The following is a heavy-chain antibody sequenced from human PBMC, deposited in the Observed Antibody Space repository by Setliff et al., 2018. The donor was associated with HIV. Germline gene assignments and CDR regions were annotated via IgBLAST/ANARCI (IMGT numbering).Heavy chain of an antibody. CDR1: GFTFSSYG. CDR2: IRYDGSNK. CDR3: AKAYYYDSSGSLGFDY. J-gene: IGHJ4*02. Sequence: GGSLRLSCAASGFTFSSYGMHWVRQAPGKGLEWVAFIRYDGSNKYYADSVKGRFTISRDNSKNTLYLQMNSLRAEDTAVYYCAKAYYYDSSGSLGFDYWGQGTLVTVS. D-gene: IGHD3-22*01. V-gene: IGHV3-30*02.